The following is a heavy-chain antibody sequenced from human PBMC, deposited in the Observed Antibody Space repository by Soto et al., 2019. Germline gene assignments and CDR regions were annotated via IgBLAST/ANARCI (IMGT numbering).Heavy chain of an antibody. V-gene: IGHV1-18*01. CDR3: ARREEAQMGYWFDP. CDR2: ISAYNGNT. CDR1: GYTFTSYG. J-gene: IGHJ5*02. D-gene: IGHD1-26*01. Sequence: QVQLVQAGAEVKKPCASVTVSCKASGYTFTSYGISWVRKAPGQVLAWMGWISAYNGNTNYAQKLQGRVTMTTDTSTSTAYMELRSLRSDDTAVYYCARREEAQMGYWFDPWGQGPLVTVSS.